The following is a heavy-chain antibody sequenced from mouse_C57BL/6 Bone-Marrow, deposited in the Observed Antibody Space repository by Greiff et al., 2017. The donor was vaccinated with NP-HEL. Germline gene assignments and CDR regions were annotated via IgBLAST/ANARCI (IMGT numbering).Heavy chain of an antibody. V-gene: IGHV5-15*01. CDR1: GFTFSDYG. J-gene: IGHJ1*03. D-gene: IGHD1-1*01. CDR3: ARRMYYGSLWYFDV. Sequence: EVKLMESGGGLVQPGGSLKLSCAASGFTFSDYGMAWVRQAPRKGPEWVAFISNLAYSIYYADTVTGRFTFSRENAKNTLYLEMSSLRSEDTAMYYCARRMYYGSLWYFDVWGTGTTVTVSS. CDR2: ISNLAYSI.